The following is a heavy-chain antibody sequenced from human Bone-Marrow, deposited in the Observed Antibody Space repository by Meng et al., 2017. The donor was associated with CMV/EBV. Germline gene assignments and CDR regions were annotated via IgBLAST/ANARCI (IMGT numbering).Heavy chain of an antibody. D-gene: IGHD7-27*01. CDR1: GFTFRNYW. Sequence: VRLVGVGGGLVQPGGSLRLSCAASGFTFRNYWMHWVRQVPGEGLVWVSRISTDGSATSYADSVKGRFTISRDNAKNTLYLQMNSLRGDDTAVYFCVRGVAESLGWEMGYWGQGALVTVSS. V-gene: IGHV3-74*01. CDR2: ISTDGSAT. J-gene: IGHJ4*02. CDR3: VRGVAESLGWEMGY.